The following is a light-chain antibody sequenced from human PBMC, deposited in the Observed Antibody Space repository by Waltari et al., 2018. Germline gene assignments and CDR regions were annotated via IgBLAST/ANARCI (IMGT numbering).Light chain of an antibody. CDR1: QSISKY. Sequence: EIVLTQSPGPLSLSPGERATLSCRASQSISKYLAWYQQKPGQAPRLLIYHASSRAAGIPDRCSGSGSGTDFSLSISRLEPEDFAVYYCQHYESLPVTFGQGTKVEIK. CDR3: QHYESLPVT. V-gene: IGKV3-20*01. CDR2: HAS. J-gene: IGKJ1*01.